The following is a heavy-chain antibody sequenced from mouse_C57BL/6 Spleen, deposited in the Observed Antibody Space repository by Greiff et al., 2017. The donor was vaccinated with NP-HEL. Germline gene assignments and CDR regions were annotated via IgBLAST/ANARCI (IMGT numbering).Heavy chain of an antibody. CDR1: GYTFTDYE. V-gene: IGHV1-15*01. J-gene: IGHJ2*01. D-gene: IGHD1-1*01. CDR3: TRSGYYYSSSKGYFDY. CDR2: IDPETGGT. Sequence: QVQLQQSGAELVRPGASVTLSCKASGYTFTDYEMHWVKQTPVHGLEWIGAIDPETGGTAYNQKFKGKAILTADKSSSTAYMELRSLTSEDSAVYYCTRSGYYYSSSKGYFDYWGQGTTLTVSS.